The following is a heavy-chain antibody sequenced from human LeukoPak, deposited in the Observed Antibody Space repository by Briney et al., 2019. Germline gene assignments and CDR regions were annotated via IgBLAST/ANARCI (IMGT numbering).Heavy chain of an antibody. CDR1: GGSFSGYY. V-gene: IGHV4-34*01. Sequence: SETLSLTCAVYGGSFSGYYWSWIRQSPGKGLEWIGEINHSGSTNYNPSLKSRVTISVDTSKNQFSLELSSVTAADTAVYYCARNSSPYYYYYYMDVWGKGTTVTVSS. CDR3: ARNSSPYYYYYYMDV. J-gene: IGHJ6*03. CDR2: INHSGST. D-gene: IGHD4-23*01.